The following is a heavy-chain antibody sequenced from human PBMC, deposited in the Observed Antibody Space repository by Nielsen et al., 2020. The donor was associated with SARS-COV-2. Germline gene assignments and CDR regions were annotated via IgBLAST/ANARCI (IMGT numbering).Heavy chain of an antibody. J-gene: IGHJ3*02. V-gene: IGHV3-30*03. CDR3: ARDQSIVGATGDFDI. Sequence: GESLKISCAASGFTFSSYGMHWVRQAPGKGLEWVAVISYDGSNKYYADSVKGRFTISRDNSKNTLYLQMNSLRAEDTALYYCARDQSIVGATGDFDIWGQGTMVTVSS. CDR1: GFTFSSYG. CDR2: ISYDGSNK. D-gene: IGHD1-26*01.